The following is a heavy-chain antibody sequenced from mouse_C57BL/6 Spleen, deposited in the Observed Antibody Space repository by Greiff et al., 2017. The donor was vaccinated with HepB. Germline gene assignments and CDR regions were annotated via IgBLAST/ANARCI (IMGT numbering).Heavy chain of an antibody. CDR1: GFTFSSYG. J-gene: IGHJ3*01. CDR2: ISSGGSYT. V-gene: IGHV5-6*01. CDR3: ARQLAQATWFAY. D-gene: IGHD3-2*02. Sequence: VQLKESGGDLVKPGGSLKLSCAASGFTFSSYGMSWVRQTPDKRLEWVATISSGGSYTYYPDSVKGRFTISRDNAKNTLYLQMSSLKSEDTAMYYCARQLAQATWFAYWGQGTLVTVSA.